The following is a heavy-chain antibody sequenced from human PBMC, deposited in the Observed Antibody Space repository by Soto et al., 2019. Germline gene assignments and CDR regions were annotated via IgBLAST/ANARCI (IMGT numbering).Heavy chain of an antibody. CDR3: ARDLQVGAADFDY. D-gene: IGHD1-26*01. CDR1: GFTFSSYS. CDR2: ISSSSSYI. J-gene: IGHJ4*02. V-gene: IGHV3-21*01. Sequence: GGSLRLSCAASGFTFSSYSMNWVRQAPGKGLEWVSSISSSSSYIYYADSVKGRFTISRDNAKNSLYLQMNSLRAEDTAVYYCARDLQVGAADFDYWAREPWSPSP.